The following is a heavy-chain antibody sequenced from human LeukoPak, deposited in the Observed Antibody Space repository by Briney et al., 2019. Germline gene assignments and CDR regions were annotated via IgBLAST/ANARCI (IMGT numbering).Heavy chain of an antibody. CDR2: INPNSGGT. V-gene: IGHV1-2*02. CDR3: ARVEPYCSSTSCYPFDY. J-gene: IGHJ4*02. CDR1: GYTFTGHY. Sequence: WASVKVSCKASGYTFTGHYMHWVRQAPGQGLEWTGWINPNSGGTNYAQKFQGRVTMTRDTSISTAYMELSRLRSDDTAVYYCARVEPYCSSTSCYPFDYWGQGTLVTVSS. D-gene: IGHD2-2*01.